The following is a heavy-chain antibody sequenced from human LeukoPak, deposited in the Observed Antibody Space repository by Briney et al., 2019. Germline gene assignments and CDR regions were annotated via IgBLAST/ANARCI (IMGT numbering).Heavy chain of an antibody. J-gene: IGHJ4*02. CDR3: ARGVYVVVTAIYYFDY. D-gene: IGHD2-21*02. V-gene: IGHV4-31*03. CDR1: GGSISSGGYY. CDR2: IYYSGST. Sequence: PSETLSLTCTVSGGSISSGGYYWSWIRQHPGKGLEWIGYIYYSGSTYYNPSLKSRVTISVDTSKNQFSLKLSSVTAADTAVYYCARGVYVVVTAIYYFDYWGQGTLGTVSS.